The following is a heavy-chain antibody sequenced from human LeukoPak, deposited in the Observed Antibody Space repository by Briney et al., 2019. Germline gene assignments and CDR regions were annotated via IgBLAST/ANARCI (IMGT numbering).Heavy chain of an antibody. V-gene: IGHV4-30-4*08. CDR1: GGSISSSSYY. D-gene: IGHD4-11*01. J-gene: IGHJ4*02. CDR2: IYYSGST. CDR3: ARARPTTWFDY. Sequence: SETLSLTCTVSGGSISSSSYYWGWIRQPPGKGLEWIGYIYYSGSTYYNPSLKSRVTISVDTSKNQFSLKLSSVTAADTAVYYCARARPTTWFDYWGQGTLVTVSS.